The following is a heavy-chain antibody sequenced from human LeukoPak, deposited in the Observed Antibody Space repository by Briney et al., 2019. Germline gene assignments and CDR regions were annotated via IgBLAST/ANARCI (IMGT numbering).Heavy chain of an antibody. CDR3: ASLAGYCGGDCYSSYDY. CDR1: GFTFNVYS. V-gene: IGHV3-48*01. J-gene: IGHJ4*02. D-gene: IGHD2-21*02. Sequence: PGGSLRLSCAASGFTFNVYSMNWVRQAPGKGLEWVSFISSSLDSNIYYADSVKGRFTISRDNAKNSLYLQMNSLRAEDTAVYYCASLAGYCGGDCYSSYDYWGQGTLVTVSS. CDR2: ISSSLDSNI.